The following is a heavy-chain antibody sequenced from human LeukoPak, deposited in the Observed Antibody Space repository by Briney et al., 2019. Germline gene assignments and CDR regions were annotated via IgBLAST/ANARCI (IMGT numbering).Heavy chain of an antibody. V-gene: IGHV1-2*06. Sequence: ASVKVSCKASGYTFTSYAMNWVRQAPGQGLEWMGRINPNSGGTNYAQKFQGRVTMTRDTSISSVYMELSRLRSDDTAVYYCARVSSPLQYNWFDPWGQGTLVTVSS. D-gene: IGHD1-14*01. CDR3: ARVSSPLQYNWFDP. CDR2: INPNSGGT. CDR1: GYTFTSYA. J-gene: IGHJ5*02.